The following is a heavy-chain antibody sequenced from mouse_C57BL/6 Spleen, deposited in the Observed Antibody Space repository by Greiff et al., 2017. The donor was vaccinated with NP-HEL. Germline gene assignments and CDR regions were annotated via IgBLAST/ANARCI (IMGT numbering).Heavy chain of an antibody. V-gene: IGHV2-9*01. CDR1: GFSLTSYG. CDR3: AKNNCGHYYAMDY. CDR2: IWGGGST. J-gene: IGHJ4*01. Sequence: VTLQESGPGLVAPSQSLSITCTVSGFSLTSYGVDWVRQPPGKGLEWLGVIWGGGSTNYNSALMSRLSISKDNSTSQVFLKMNSLQTDDTAMYYCAKNNCGHYYAMDYWGQGTSVTVSS. D-gene: IGHD1-3*01.